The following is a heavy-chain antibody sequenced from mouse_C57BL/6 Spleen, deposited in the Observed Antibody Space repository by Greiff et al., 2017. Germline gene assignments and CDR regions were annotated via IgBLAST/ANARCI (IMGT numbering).Heavy chain of an antibody. CDR3: ARRGGYGGWFAY. CDR1: GYTFTSYW. J-gene: IGHJ3*01. V-gene: IGHV1-55*01. CDR2: IYPGSGST. D-gene: IGHD2-2*01. Sequence: QVQLQQPGAELVKPGASVKMSCKASGYTFTSYWITWVKQRPGQGLEWIGDIYPGSGSTNYNEKFKSKATLTVDTSSRTAYMQLSSLTSEDSAVDYCARRGGYGGWFAYWGQGTLVTVSA.